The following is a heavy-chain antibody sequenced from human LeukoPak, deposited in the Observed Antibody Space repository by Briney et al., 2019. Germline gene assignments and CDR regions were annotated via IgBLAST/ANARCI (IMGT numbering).Heavy chain of an antibody. V-gene: IGHV3-30*04. D-gene: IGHD3-16*02. Sequence: GGSLRLSCAASGFTFSSYAMHWVRQAPGKGPEWVVVISYDGSNKYYADSVKGRFTISRDNSKNTLYLQMNSLRAEDTAVYYCAREGELSPKYYFDYWGQGTLVTVSS. CDR1: GFTFSSYA. J-gene: IGHJ4*02. CDR3: AREGELSPKYYFDY. CDR2: ISYDGSNK.